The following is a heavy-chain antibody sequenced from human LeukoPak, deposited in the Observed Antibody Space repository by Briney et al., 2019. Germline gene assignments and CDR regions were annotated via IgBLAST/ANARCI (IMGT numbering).Heavy chain of an antibody. CDR1: GGTFSSYA. Sequence: SVKVSCKASGGTFSSYAISWVRQAPGQGLEWMGGIIPIFGTANYAQKFQGRVTITADESTSTAYMELSSLRSEDTAVYYCARDARDTAMRAFDIWGQGTMVTVSS. CDR2: IIPIFGTA. V-gene: IGHV1-69*13. CDR3: ARDARDTAMRAFDI. J-gene: IGHJ3*02. D-gene: IGHD5-18*01.